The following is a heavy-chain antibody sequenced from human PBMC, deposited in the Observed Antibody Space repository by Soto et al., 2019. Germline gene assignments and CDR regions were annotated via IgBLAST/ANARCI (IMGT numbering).Heavy chain of an antibody. D-gene: IGHD2-15*01. J-gene: IGHJ5*02. CDR2: TYYRSKWYN. CDR3: ARSQILVGVSWFDP. V-gene: IGHV6-1*01. CDR1: GDSVSSNSAA. Sequence: SQTLSLTCATSGDSVSSNSAAWNWIRQSPSRGLEWLGRTYYRSKWYNDYAVSVKSRITINPDTSKNQFSLQLNSVTPEDTAVYYCARSQILVGVSWFDPWGQGTLITVSS.